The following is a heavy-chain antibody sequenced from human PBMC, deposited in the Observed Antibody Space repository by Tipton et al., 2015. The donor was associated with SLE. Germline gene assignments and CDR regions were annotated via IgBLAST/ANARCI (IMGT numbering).Heavy chain of an antibody. V-gene: IGHV4-59*08. CDR1: GGSITNYY. J-gene: IGHJ3*02. CDR2: IYYSGST. CDR3: ARGRPPPLDAFDI. Sequence: TLSLTCTVSGGSITNYYWSWIRQPPGKGLEWIGYIYYSGSTNYNPSLKSRVTISVDTSKNQFSLKLSSVTAADTAVYYCARGRPPPLDAFDIWGQGTMVTVSS.